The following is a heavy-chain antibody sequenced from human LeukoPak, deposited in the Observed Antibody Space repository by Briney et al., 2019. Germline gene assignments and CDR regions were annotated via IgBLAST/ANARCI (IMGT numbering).Heavy chain of an antibody. J-gene: IGHJ6*03. D-gene: IGHD3-16*01. CDR2: ISSNGGST. CDR1: GFTFSNAW. CDR3: ARRGGPYYYYYYMDV. Sequence: GGSLRLSCAASGFTFSNAWMSWVRQAPGKGLEYVSAISSNGGSTYYANSVKGRFTISRDNSKNTLYLQMGSLRAEDMAVYNCARRGGPYYYYYYMDVWGKGTTVTISS. V-gene: IGHV3-64*01.